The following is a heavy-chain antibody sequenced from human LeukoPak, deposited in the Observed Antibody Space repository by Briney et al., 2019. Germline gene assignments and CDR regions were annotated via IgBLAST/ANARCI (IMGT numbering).Heavy chain of an antibody. CDR3: ARDPIRERDDY. CDR1: GGPFSGYY. V-gene: IGHV4-34*01. J-gene: IGHJ4*02. D-gene: IGHD3-9*01. CDR2: INHSGST. Sequence: PSETLSLTCAVYGGPFSGYYWSWIRQPPGKGLEWIGEINHSGSTNYNPSLKSRVTISVDTSKNHFSLKLSSVTAADTAVYYCARDPIRERDDYWGQGTLVTVSS.